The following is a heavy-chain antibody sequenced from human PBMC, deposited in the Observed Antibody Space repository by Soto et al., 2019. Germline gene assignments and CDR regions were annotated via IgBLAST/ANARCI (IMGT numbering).Heavy chain of an antibody. CDR1: GGTFSNYA. V-gene: IGHV1-69*12. D-gene: IGHD6-13*01. J-gene: IGHJ4*02. CDR2: IIPIFGTT. Sequence: QVQLVQSGAEVKKPGSSVKVSCKASGGTFSNYAISWVRQAPGQGLEWMGGIIPIFGTTNYAQRFQGRVTIHADASTSTAYMELSSLRSEDTAVYYCARVSSSWYKDYFDYWGQGTLVTVSS. CDR3: ARVSSSWYKDYFDY.